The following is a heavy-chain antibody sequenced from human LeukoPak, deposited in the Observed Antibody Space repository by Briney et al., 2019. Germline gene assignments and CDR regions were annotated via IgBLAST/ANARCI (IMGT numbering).Heavy chain of an antibody. J-gene: IGHJ5*02. D-gene: IGHD2-2*01. V-gene: IGHV3-33*01. CDR1: GFTFSSYG. CDR3: ARDWASFKTGPLWFDP. CDR2: IWYDGSNK. Sequence: GGSLRLSCAASGFTFSSYGMHWVRQAPGKGLEWVAVIWYDGSNKYYADSVKGRFTISRDNSKNTLYLQMNSLRAEDTAVYYCARDWASFKTGPLWFDPWGQGTLVTVSS.